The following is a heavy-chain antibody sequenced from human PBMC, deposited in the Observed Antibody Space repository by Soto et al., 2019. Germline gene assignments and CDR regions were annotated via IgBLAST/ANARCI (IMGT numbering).Heavy chain of an antibody. V-gene: IGHV4-39*01. CDR3: ARQRGLLWFGELLSDFDY. D-gene: IGHD3-10*01. J-gene: IGHJ4*02. CDR2: IYYSGST. CDR1: GGSSSSSSYY. Sequence: SETLSLTCTVAGGSSSSSSYYWGWIRQPPGKGLEGIGSIYYSGSTYYNPSLKSRVTISVDTSKNQFSLKLSSVTAADTAVYYCARQRGLLWFGELLSDFDYWGQGTLVTVSS.